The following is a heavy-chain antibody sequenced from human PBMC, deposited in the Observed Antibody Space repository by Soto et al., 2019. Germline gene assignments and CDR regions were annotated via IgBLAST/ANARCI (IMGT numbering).Heavy chain of an antibody. CDR1: GFTFSNAW. Sequence: LGGSLRLSCAASGFTFSNAWMSWVRQAPGKGLEWVGRIKSKTDGGTTDYAAPVKGRFTISRDDSKNTLYLQMNSLKTEDTAVYYCTTVRYYYYYYYMDVWGKGTTVTVSS. CDR3: TTVRYYYYYYYMDV. V-gene: IGHV3-15*01. D-gene: IGHD3-3*01. CDR2: IKSKTDGGTT. J-gene: IGHJ6*03.